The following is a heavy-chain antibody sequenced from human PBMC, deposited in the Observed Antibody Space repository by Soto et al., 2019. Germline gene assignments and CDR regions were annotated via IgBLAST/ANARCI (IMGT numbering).Heavy chain of an antibody. CDR3: AREKGTDYYYYGMDV. CDR1: GFTFSSYW. D-gene: IGHD1-1*01. CDR2: INSDGSST. V-gene: IGHV3-74*01. Sequence: PGGSLRLSCAASGFTFSSYWMHWVRQAPGKGLVWVSRINSDGSSTSYADSVKGRFTISRDNAKNTLYLQMNSLRAEDTAAYYCAREKGTDYYYYGMDVWGQGTTVTVSS. J-gene: IGHJ6*02.